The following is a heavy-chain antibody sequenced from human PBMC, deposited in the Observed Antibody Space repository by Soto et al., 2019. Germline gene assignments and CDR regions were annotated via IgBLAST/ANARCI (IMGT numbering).Heavy chain of an antibody. CDR2: ISYDGSNK. CDR3: AISVWGSSRHY. CDR1: GFTFSSYA. D-gene: IGHD6-13*01. V-gene: IGHV3-30-3*01. Sequence: QVQLVESGGGVVQPGRSLRLSCAASGFTFSSYAMHWVRQAPGKGLEWVAVISYDGSNKYYADSVKGRFTISRDNSKNTLYLQMNSLRAEDTAVYYCAISVWGSSRHYWGQGTLVTVSS. J-gene: IGHJ4*02.